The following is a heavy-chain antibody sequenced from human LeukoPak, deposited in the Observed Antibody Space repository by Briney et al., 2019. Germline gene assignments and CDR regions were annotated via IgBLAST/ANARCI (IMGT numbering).Heavy chain of an antibody. D-gene: IGHD2-2*01. Sequence: GASVKVSCKASGYTFTGYYMHWVRLAPGQGLEWMGEIIPIFGTANYAQKFQGRVTITADESTSTAYMELSSLRSEDTAVYYCARDWDIVVVPAAIYYYGMDVWGQGTTVTVSS. CDR3: ARDWDIVVVPAAIYYYGMDV. J-gene: IGHJ6*02. V-gene: IGHV1-69*13. CDR1: GYTFTGYY. CDR2: IIPIFGTA.